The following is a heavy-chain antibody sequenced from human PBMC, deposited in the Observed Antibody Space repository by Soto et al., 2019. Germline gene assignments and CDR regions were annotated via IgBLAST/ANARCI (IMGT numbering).Heavy chain of an antibody. CDR2: IYYSGSI. D-gene: IGHD2-2*01. CDR3: ARGRSSTSPYPIGY. CDR1: GGSISSGGYY. J-gene: IGHJ4*02. V-gene: IGHV4-31*03. Sequence: QVQLQESGPGLVKPSQTLSLTCTVSGGSISSGGYYWSWIRQHPGKGLEWIGYIYYSGSIYYNPSLKSRVTISVDTSKNQFSLKLSSVTAADTAVYYCARGRSSTSPYPIGYWGQGTLVTVSS.